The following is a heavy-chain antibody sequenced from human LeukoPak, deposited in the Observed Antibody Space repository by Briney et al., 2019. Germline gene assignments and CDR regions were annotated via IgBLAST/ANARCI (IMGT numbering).Heavy chain of an antibody. CDR2: INWNGGST. CDR3: ARDRRGLYYDSSGYVVN. J-gene: IGHJ4*02. V-gene: IGHV3-20*04. D-gene: IGHD3-22*01. Sequence: GGSLRLSCAASGFNFDDYGMSWVRQAPGKGLEWVSGINWNGGSTGYADSVKGRFTISRDNAKNSLYLQMNSLRAEDTALYYCARDRRGLYYDSSGYVVNWGQGTLVTVSS. CDR1: GFNFDDYG.